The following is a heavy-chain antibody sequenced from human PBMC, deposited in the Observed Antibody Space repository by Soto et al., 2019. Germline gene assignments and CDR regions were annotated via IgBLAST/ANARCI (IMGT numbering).Heavy chain of an antibody. V-gene: IGHV1-2*04. CDR3: ARGAIVVVPAAPYWADYYGMGG. Sequence: GASVKVSCKASGYTFTGYYMHWVRQAPGQGLEWMGWINPNSGGTNYAQKFQGWVTMTRDTSISTAYMELSRLRSDDTAVYYCARGAIVVVPAAPYWADYYGMGGLEQGTRVVFSS. D-gene: IGHD2-2*01. CDR2: INPNSGGT. CDR1: GYTFTGYY. J-gene: IGHJ6*01.